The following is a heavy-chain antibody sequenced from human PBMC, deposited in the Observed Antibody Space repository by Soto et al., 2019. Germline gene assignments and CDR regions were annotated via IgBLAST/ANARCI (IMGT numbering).Heavy chain of an antibody. J-gene: IGHJ4*02. Sequence: QVQLQESGPGLVKPSQTLSLTCTVSGGSISSGGYYWSWIRQHPGKGLEWIGYIYYSGSTYYNPSLKSRVTISVDTAKNQFSLKLSSVTAADTAGYYCARRRPMQLGYYFDYWGQGTLVTVSS. D-gene: IGHD6-6*01. CDR3: ARRRPMQLGYYFDY. V-gene: IGHV4-31*03. CDR1: GGSISSGGYY. CDR2: IYYSGST.